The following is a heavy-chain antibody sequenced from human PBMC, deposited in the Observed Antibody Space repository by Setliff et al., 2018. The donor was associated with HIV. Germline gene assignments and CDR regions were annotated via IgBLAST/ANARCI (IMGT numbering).Heavy chain of an antibody. V-gene: IGHV1-3*01. CDR1: GYTFTSYA. D-gene: IGHD3-10*01. Sequence: AAVKVSCKASGYTFTSYAINWVRQAPGQSLEWMAWINGGNGDTKYSQKFQGRVTVTGDTSAITAYMELSDLRSEDTAVYYCARDSLPYYYGSGTDSFDIWGQGTMVTVSS. CDR2: INGGNGDT. J-gene: IGHJ3*02. CDR3: ARDSLPYYYGSGTDSFDI.